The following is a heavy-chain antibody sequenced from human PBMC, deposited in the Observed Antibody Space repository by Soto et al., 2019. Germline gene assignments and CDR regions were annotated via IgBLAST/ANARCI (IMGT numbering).Heavy chain of an antibody. D-gene: IGHD5-18*01. CDR3: AKRADTAMKSFRDSSIWFDP. CDR2: ISGSDGST. V-gene: IGHV3-23*01. Sequence: GGSLRLSCAASGFTFSSYAMSWVRQAPGKGLEWVSAISGSDGSTYYADSVKGRFTISRDNSKNTLYLQMNSLRAEDTAVYYCAKRADTAMKSFRDSSIWFDPWGQGTLVTVSS. CDR1: GFTFSSYA. J-gene: IGHJ5*02.